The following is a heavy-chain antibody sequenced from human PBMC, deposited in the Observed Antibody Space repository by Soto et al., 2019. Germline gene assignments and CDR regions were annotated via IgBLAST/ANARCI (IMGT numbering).Heavy chain of an antibody. Sequence: EVQLLESGGGLVQPGGSLRLSCAASGFTFSSYAMSWVRQAPGKGLEWVSAISGSGGSTYYADSVKGRFTISIDNSKNTLYLQMNSLRAEDTAVYYCASEGKAIYYYYGMDVWGQGTTVTGSS. V-gene: IGHV3-23*01. J-gene: IGHJ6*02. CDR2: ISGSGGST. CDR1: GFTFSSYA. CDR3: ASEGKAIYYYYGMDV. D-gene: IGHD3-10*01.